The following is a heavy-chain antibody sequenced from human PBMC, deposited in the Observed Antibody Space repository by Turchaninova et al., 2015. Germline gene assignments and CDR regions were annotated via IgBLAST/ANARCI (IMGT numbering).Heavy chain of an antibody. CDR1: LYSIRSGYH. J-gene: IGHJ4*02. Sequence: QVPLQESGPGLVKPSETLSLPCPVSLYSIRSGYHGGWRRQPPGKGLEWSGTISHSGGTYYNPSLKSRVTVSVDTSRNQFSLKLISVTAADTAVYYCARDKKAGMFDNWGQGTQVTVSS. CDR2: ISHSGGT. CDR3: ARDKKAGMFDN. D-gene: IGHD3-10*01. V-gene: IGHV4-38-2*02.